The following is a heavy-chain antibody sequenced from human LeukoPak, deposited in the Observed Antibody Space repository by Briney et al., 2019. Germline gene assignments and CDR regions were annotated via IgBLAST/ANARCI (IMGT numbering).Heavy chain of an antibody. D-gene: IGHD1-26*01. J-gene: IGHJ3*02. V-gene: IGHV3-30*18. CDR1: GFTFSSYA. Sequence: PGGSLRLSCAASGFTFSSYAMSWVRQAPGKGLEWVAVISYDGSNKYYADSVKGRFTISRDNSKNTLYLQMNSLRAEDTAVYYCAKLIVGATSDAFDIWGQGTMVTVSS. CDR3: AKLIVGATSDAFDI. CDR2: ISYDGSNK.